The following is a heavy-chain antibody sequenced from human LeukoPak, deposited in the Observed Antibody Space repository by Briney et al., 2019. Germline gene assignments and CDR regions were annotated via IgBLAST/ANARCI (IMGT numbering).Heavy chain of an antibody. CDR2: ISYDGSNK. CDR1: GFTFSRYG. D-gene: IGHD6-13*01. CDR3: ARGVEEVWQQLVGSYFDY. Sequence: GGSLRLSCAASGFTFSRYGMHWVRQAPGKGLEWVAVISYDGSNKYYADSVKGRFTISRDNSKNTLYLQMNSLRAEDTAVYYCARGVEEVWQQLVGSYFDYWGQGTLVTVSS. J-gene: IGHJ4*02. V-gene: IGHV3-30*19.